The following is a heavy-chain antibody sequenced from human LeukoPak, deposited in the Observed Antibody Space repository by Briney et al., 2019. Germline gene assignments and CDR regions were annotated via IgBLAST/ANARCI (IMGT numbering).Heavy chain of an antibody. J-gene: IGHJ6*03. D-gene: IGHD6-13*01. V-gene: IGHV5-51*01. CDR3: ARQGAAGKYYYYYMDV. Sequence: YWIGWVREMPGQGLEWMGIIYPDDSNTIYGPSFQGQVTISADKSINTAYLEWSSLKASDTAIYYCARQGAAGKYYYYYMDVWGKGTTVTVSS. CDR1: YW. CDR2: IYPDDSNT.